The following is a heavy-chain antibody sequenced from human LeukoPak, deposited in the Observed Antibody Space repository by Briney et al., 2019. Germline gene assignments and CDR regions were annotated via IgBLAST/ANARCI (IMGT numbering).Heavy chain of an antibody. CDR1: GFTFSDYY. Sequence: NPGGSLRLPCAASGFTFSDYYMSWIRQAPGKGLEWVSYISSSGSTIYYADSVKGRFTISRDNAKNSLYLQMNSLRAEDTAVYYCARDPVGTKWFDPWGQGTLVTVSS. CDR2: ISSSGSTI. J-gene: IGHJ5*02. V-gene: IGHV3-11*01. D-gene: IGHD1-14*01. CDR3: ARDPVGTKWFDP.